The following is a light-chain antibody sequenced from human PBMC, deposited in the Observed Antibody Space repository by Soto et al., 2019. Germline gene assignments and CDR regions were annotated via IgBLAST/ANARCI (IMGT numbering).Light chain of an antibody. J-gene: IGKJ3*01. CDR3: HHFGRSAIFT. CDR2: GAS. CDR1: QTVNSDY. V-gene: IGKV3-20*01. Sequence: EIVLTQSPGTLSLSPGERATLSCRASQTVNSDYLAWYQQRPGQAPRLLIYGASIRAAGIPDRFSGSGSGTDFTLSISRLEHEHFAVYHCHHFGRSAIFTFGPGTTVDIK.